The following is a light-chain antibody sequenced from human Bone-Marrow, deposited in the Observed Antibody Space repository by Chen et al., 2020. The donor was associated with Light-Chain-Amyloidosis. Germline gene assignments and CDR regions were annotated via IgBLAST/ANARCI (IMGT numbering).Light chain of an antibody. V-gene: IGLV3-25*03. CDR2: SDT. CDR3: QSADSSGTYEVI. CDR1: DLPTKY. Sequence: SYELTQPPSVSVSPGQTARITCSGDDLPTKYAYCYQQKPGPAPVLVIHSDTERPSGISERFSGSSSGTTATLTISGVQAEDEADYHCQSADSSGTYEVIFGGGTKRTFL. J-gene: IGLJ2*01.